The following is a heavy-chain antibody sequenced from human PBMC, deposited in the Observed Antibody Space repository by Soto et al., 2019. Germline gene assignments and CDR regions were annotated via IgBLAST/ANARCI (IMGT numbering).Heavy chain of an antibody. CDR2: VYHSGTT. J-gene: IGHJ4*02. D-gene: IGHD5-12*01. V-gene: IGHV4-4*02. Sequence: TSETLSLTCAVSGASIGTNNLWSWVRQPPGKGLEWIGEVYHSGTTNCNPSLKSRVTISIDKSKNQFSLTLTSMTAADTALYYCAVPGRGDFDYWSQGTLVTVYS. CDR1: GASIGTNNL. CDR3: AVPGRGDFDY.